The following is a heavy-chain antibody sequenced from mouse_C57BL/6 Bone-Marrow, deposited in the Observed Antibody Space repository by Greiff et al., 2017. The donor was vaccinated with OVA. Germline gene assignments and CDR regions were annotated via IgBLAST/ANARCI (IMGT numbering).Heavy chain of an antibody. J-gene: IGHJ4*01. V-gene: IGHV2-9-1*01. CDR3: ARREMNSNYGGAMDY. CDR2: IWTGGGT. CDR1: GFSLTSYA. Sequence: VQLQESGPGLVAPSQSLSITCTVSGFSLTSYAISWVRQPPGKGLEWLGVIWTGGGTNYNSALKSRLSISKDNSKSQVFLKMNSLQTDDTARYYCARREMNSNYGGAMDYWGQGTSVTVSS. D-gene: IGHD2-5*01.